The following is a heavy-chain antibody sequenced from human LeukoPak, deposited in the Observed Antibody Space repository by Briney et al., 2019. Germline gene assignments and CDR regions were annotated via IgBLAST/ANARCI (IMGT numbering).Heavy chain of an antibody. Sequence: GGSLRLSCSASGFTFRNYAMHWVRQAPGKGLEYVSAISSNGGSTYCADSVKGRFSISRDNSKDTLYLQMSSLRGEDTAVYYCVKSPAALKTLDYWGQGTLVTVSS. CDR2: ISSNGGST. V-gene: IGHV3-64D*09. J-gene: IGHJ4*02. CDR3: VKSPAALKTLDY. D-gene: IGHD2-15*01. CDR1: GFTFRNYA.